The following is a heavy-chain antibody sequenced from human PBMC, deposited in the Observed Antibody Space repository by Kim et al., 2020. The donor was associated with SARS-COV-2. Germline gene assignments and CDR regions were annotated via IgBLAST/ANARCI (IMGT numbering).Heavy chain of an antibody. D-gene: IGHD6-13*01. Sequence: GGSLRLSCAASGITFSSYEMNWVRQAPGKGLEWVSYISSSGSTIYYADSVKGRFPISRDNAKNSLYLQMNSLRAEDTAVYYCARDPYSSSYNYYGMDVWGQGTTVTVSS. CDR2: ISSSGSTI. CDR3: ARDPYSSSYNYYGMDV. CDR1: GITFSSYE. V-gene: IGHV3-48*03. J-gene: IGHJ6*02.